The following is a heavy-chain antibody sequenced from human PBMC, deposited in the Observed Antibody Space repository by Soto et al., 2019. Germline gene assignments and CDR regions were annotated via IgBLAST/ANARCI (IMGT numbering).Heavy chain of an antibody. J-gene: IGHJ6*02. CDR3: ARVADSSGYPDYYYYYGMDV. CDR1: GGTFTNSA. CDR2: ISAYNGNT. Sequence: GASVKVSCKASGGTFTNSAISWVRQAPGQGLEWMGWISAYNGNTNYAQKLQGRVTMTTDTSTSTAYMELRSLRSDDTAVYYCARVADSSGYPDYYYYYGMDVWGQGTTVTVSS. V-gene: IGHV1-18*01. D-gene: IGHD3-22*01.